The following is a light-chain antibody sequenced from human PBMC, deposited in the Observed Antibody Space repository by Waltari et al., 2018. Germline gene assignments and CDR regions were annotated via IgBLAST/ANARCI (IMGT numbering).Light chain of an antibody. CDR1: QSVLYSSNNKNY. V-gene: IGKV4-1*01. Sequence: DIVMTQSPDSLAVYLGERATINCKSHQSVLYSSNNKNYLAWYQQKPGQPPKLLIYWASTRESGVPDRFSGSGSGTDFTLTISSLQAEDVAVYYCQQYYSTLRTFGQGTKVEIK. CDR3: QQYYSTLRT. J-gene: IGKJ1*01. CDR2: WAS.